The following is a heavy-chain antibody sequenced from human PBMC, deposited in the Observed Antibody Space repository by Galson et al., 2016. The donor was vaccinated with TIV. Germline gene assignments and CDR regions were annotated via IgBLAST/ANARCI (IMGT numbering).Heavy chain of an antibody. D-gene: IGHD4-11*01. CDR2: FDPEQHKK. CDR3: ATAGYSNLNYYGMDV. J-gene: IGHJ6*02. Sequence: SVKVSCKVSGDSLSDLSMHWVRQAPGKGLEWMGGFDPEQHKKIYAQKLQGRVTLTEDTSTDTAFLELSSLSFEDTAVYYCATAGYSNLNYYGMDVWGQGTTVTVSS. CDR1: GDSLSDLS. V-gene: IGHV1-24*01.